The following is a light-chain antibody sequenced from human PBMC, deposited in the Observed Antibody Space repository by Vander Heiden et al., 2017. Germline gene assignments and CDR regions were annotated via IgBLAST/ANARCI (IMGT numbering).Light chain of an antibody. V-gene: IGKV1-33*01. CDR3: KQYLHLPIT. Sequence: DIQITQSPSSLSASVGDRVTITCQASHDIYNYLDWYLQKPGQSPKLLIYVGSNWETGVPARFSGSGSGTDFTFTISRVEAEDVGVYYCKQYLHLPITFGAGTKVEIK. J-gene: IGKJ4*01. CDR2: VGS. CDR1: HDIYNY.